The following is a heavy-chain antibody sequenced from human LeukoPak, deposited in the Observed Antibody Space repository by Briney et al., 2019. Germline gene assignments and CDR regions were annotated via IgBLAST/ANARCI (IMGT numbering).Heavy chain of an antibody. J-gene: IGHJ3*02. Sequence: GGSLRLSCAASGFTFNNYAMSWVRQAPGKGLKWVSAISGSGGNTYYADSVKGRFTISRDNSNNTLYLQMNSLRAEDTAVYYCAKDRKQWLVVGGAFDIWGQGTMVTVSS. CDR3: AKDRKQWLVVGGAFDI. CDR2: ISGSGGNT. CDR1: GFTFNNYA. V-gene: IGHV3-23*01. D-gene: IGHD6-19*01.